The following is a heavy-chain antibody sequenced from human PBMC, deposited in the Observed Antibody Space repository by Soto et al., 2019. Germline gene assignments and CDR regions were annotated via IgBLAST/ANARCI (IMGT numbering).Heavy chain of an antibody. J-gene: IGHJ5*02. Sequence: PSEALSLTCTVSGGSVSSGSYYWTWIRKTPGKGLEWIGYIYYSGSTNYNPSLKNRVTIHVDTSKNQFSLKLSSVTAADTALYYCARDQGSSWPPNNWFDPWGQGTLVPVSS. CDR2: IYYSGST. CDR3: ARDQGSSWPPNNWFDP. D-gene: IGHD6-13*01. V-gene: IGHV4-61*01. CDR1: GGSVSSGSYY.